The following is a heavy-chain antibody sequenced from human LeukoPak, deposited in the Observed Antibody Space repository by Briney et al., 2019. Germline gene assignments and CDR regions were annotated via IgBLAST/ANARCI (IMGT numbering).Heavy chain of an antibody. Sequence: ASVKVSCKASGYTFTSYDINWVRQATGQGLEWMGWMNPNSGNTGYAQKFQGRVTMTRNTSISTAYMELSSLRSEDTAVYYCARSGRLALYYYYGMDVWSQGTTVTVSS. J-gene: IGHJ6*02. CDR2: MNPNSGNT. CDR3: ARSGRLALYYYYGMDV. CDR1: GYTFTSYD. V-gene: IGHV1-8*01. D-gene: IGHD3-10*01.